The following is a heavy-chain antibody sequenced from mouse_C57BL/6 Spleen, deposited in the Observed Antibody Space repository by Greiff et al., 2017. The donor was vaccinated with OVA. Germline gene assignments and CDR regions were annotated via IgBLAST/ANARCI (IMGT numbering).Heavy chain of an antibody. J-gene: IGHJ4*01. D-gene: IGHD2-4*01. V-gene: IGHV10-3*01. CDR2: IRSKSSNYAT. CDR1: GFTFNTYA. Sequence: EVKLVESGGGLVQPKGSLKLSCAASGFTFNTYAMHWVRQAPGKGLEWVARIRSKSSNYATYYADSGKDRFTISRADSQSMLYLQMNNLKTEYTAMYYCVIDDYDVFPYYAMDYWGQGTSVTVSS. CDR3: VIDDYDVFPYYAMDY.